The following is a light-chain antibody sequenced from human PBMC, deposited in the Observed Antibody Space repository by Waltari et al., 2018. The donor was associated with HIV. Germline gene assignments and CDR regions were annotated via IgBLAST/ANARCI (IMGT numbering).Light chain of an antibody. Sequence: QSVLTQPPSASGAPGQRVTISCSGRSSNIGSNTVNWYQQHPGTAPKLLIYENNQRPSGVPDRFSGSKSGTSASLGISGLQSEDEADYYCAAWDDSLNGYVFGTGTKVTVL. CDR3: AAWDDSLNGYV. CDR2: ENN. V-gene: IGLV1-44*01. CDR1: SSNIGSNT. J-gene: IGLJ1*01.